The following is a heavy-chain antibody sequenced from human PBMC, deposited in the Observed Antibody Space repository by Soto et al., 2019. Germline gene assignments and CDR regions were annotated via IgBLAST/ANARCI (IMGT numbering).Heavy chain of an antibody. Sequence: EVQLLESGGALVQPGGSLRLSCAVSGFTFSTYVMYWVRQAPGKGLECVSSINGGGTTYYSDFVRGRFTISRDISKNTLYLQMNSLRADATAVYYCAKDRRGVYCSGGTCYSADYWGQGTLVTVSS. CDR3: AKDRRGVYCSGGTCYSADY. D-gene: IGHD2-15*01. CDR2: INGGGTT. V-gene: IGHV3-23*01. J-gene: IGHJ4*02. CDR1: GFTFSTYV.